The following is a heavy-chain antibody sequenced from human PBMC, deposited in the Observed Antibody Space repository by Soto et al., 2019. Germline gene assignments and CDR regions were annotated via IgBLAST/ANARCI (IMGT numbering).Heavy chain of an antibody. V-gene: IGHV3-30*18. J-gene: IGHJ4*02. CDR2: ISYDGSNK. Sequence: QVQLVESGGGVVQPGRSLRLSCAASGFTFSSYGMHWVRQAPGKGLEWVAVISYDGSNKYYADSVKGRFTISRDNSKNTLYLQMNSLRAEDTAVYYCAKILDTKYSGSRNFFDYWGQGTLVTVSS. D-gene: IGHD1-26*01. CDR3: AKILDTKYSGSRNFFDY. CDR1: GFTFSSYG.